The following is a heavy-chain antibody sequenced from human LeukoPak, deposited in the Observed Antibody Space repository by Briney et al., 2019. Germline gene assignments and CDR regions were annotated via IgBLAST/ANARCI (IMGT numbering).Heavy chain of an antibody. D-gene: IGHD4-23*01. CDR3: AKLHYGGNSRDY. J-gene: IGHJ4*02. CDR1: GYNFITYW. Sequence: PGESLKISCKGSGYNFITYWIGWVRQMPGKGLEWMGRIDPSDSYTNYSPSFQGHVTISADKSISTAYLQWSSLKASDTAMYYCAKLHYGGNSRDYWGQGTLVTVSS. V-gene: IGHV5-10-1*01. CDR2: IDPSDSYT.